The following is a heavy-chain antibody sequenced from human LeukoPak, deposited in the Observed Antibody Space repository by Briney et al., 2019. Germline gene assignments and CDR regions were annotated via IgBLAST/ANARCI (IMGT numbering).Heavy chain of an antibody. J-gene: IGHJ4*02. CDR2: INPNSGGT. CDR3: ARDSRLWFGESPQDKWDY. D-gene: IGHD3-10*01. Sequence: GASVKVSCKASGYTFTGYYMHWVRQAPGQGLEWMGWINPNSGGTNYAQKLQGRVTMTTDTSTSTAYMELRSLRSDDTAVYYCARDSRLWFGESPQDKWDYWGQGTLVTVSS. CDR1: GYTFTGYY. V-gene: IGHV1-2*02.